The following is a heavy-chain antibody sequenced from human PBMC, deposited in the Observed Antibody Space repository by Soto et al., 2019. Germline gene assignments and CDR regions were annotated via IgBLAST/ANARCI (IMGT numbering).Heavy chain of an antibody. CDR3: ARSKGQWLAYFDY. V-gene: IGHV1-69*02. CDR1: GGTFSSYT. D-gene: IGHD6-19*01. CDR2: IIPILGIA. J-gene: IGHJ4*02. Sequence: SVKVSCKASGGTFSSYTISWVRQAPGQGLEWMGRIIPILGIANYAQKFQGRVTITADKSTSTAYMELSSLRSEDTAVYYCARSKGQWLAYFDYWGQGTLVTVSS.